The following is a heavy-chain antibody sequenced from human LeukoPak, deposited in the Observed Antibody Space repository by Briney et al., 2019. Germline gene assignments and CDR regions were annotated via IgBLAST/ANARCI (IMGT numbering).Heavy chain of an antibody. J-gene: IGHJ4*02. CDR2: IKQDGSEE. V-gene: IGHV3-7*01. CDR3: AREGGWGSPAGY. Sequence: GGSLRLSCAASGFTFSRYWMTWVHQAPGKGLEWVANIKQDGSEENYVDSVKGRFTISRDNAKNSLYLQMNSLRAEDTAVYFCAREGGWGSPAGYWGQGTLVTVSS. CDR1: GFTFSRYW. D-gene: IGHD2-2*01.